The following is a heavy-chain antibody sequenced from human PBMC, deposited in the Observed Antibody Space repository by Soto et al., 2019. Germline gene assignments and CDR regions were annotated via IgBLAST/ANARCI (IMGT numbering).Heavy chain of an antibody. D-gene: IGHD3-3*01. V-gene: IGHV3-48*02. CDR2: ISSTSSTI. CDR1: GFTFSSYS. Sequence: EVQLVESGGGLVQPGGSLRLSSTSSGFTFSSYSMNWVRQAPGKGLEWVSYISSTSSTIYYADTVKGRFTISRDNAKNSLYLQMNSLRDEDTAMYYCARVGVLRFFEPEYNWFDPWGQGTLVTVSS. CDR3: ARVGVLRFFEPEYNWFDP. J-gene: IGHJ5*02.